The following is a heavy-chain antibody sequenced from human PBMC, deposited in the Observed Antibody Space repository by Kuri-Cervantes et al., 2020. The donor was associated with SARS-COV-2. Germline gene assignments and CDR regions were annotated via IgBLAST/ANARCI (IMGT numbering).Heavy chain of an antibody. CDR3: ARDRHPRRRYCSSTSCYGDYYYYCMDV. CDR1: GYTFTGYH. V-gene: IGHV1-2*04. CDR2: INPNSGGT. D-gene: IGHD2-2*01. J-gene: IGHJ6*02. Sequence: ASVKVSCKASGYTFTGYHMHWVRQAPGQGLEWMGWINPNSGGTNYAQKFQGWVTMTRDTSISTAYMELSRLRSDDTAVYYCARDRHPRRRYCSSTSCYGDYYYYCMDVWGQGTTVTVSS.